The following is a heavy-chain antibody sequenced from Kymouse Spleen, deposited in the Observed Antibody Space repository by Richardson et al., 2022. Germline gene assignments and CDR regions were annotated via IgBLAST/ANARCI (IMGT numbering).Heavy chain of an antibody. CDR2: INHSGST. V-gene: IGHV4-34*01. Sequence: QVQLQQWGAGLLKPSETLSLTCAVYGGSFSGYYWSWIRQPPGKGLEWIGEINHSGSTNYNPSLKSRVTISVDTSKNQFSLKLSSVTAADTAVYYCARGEFYYGSGSYYLYYYYYGMDVWGQGTTVTVSS. CDR3: ARGEFYYGSGSYYLYYYYYGMDV. CDR1: GGSFSGYY. J-gene: IGHJ6*02. D-gene: IGHD3-10*01.